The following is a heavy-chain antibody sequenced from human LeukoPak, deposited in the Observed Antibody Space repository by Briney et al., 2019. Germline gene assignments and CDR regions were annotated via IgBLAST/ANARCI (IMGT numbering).Heavy chain of an antibody. CDR2: IKQDGSEK. D-gene: IGHD3-16*01. V-gene: IGHV3-7*01. CDR3: STGGIH. Sequence: GGSLRLSCAASGFTFTNYWMSWVRQAPGKGLEWVANIKQDGSEKNYVDSVRGRFAISRDNARNSLLLQMNSLTAEDTAVYFCSTGGIHWGQGTLVTVSS. J-gene: IGHJ4*02. CDR1: GFTFTNYW.